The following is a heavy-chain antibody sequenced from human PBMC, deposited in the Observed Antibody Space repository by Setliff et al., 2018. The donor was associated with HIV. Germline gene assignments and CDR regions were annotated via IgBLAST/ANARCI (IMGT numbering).Heavy chain of an antibody. J-gene: IGHJ4*02. CDR2: INSNSGGT. Sequence: GASVKVSCKTSGYSFTGYYIHWVRQAPGQGLEWMGWINSNSGGTNYEQKFQGRVTMTRDTSISTAYMELSRLRSDDTALYYCARTLYSSFSSFDYWGQGTLVTVSS. V-gene: IGHV1-2*02. CDR3: ARTLYSSFSSFDY. D-gene: IGHD6-19*01. CDR1: GYSFTGYY.